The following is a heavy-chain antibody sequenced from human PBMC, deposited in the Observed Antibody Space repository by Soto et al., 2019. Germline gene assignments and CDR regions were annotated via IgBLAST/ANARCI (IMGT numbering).Heavy chain of an antibody. CDR1: GFSLSTSGVG. CDR3: IQSRCGGDCLQSYASHYYYGMDV. D-gene: IGHD2-21*02. V-gene: IGHV2-5*02. Sequence: SGPTRVNPTQTLTLTCTFSGFSLSTSGVGVGWIRQPPGKALEWLALIYWDDDKRYSPSLRSRLTISKDTSKNQVVLTMTNMDPVDTATYYCIQSRCGGDCLQSYASHYYYGMDVWGQGTTVTVSS. CDR2: IYWDDDK. J-gene: IGHJ6*02.